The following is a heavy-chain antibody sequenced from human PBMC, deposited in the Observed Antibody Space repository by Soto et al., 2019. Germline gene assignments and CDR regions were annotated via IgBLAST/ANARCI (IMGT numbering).Heavy chain of an antibody. D-gene: IGHD6-13*01. V-gene: IGHV1-2*04. CDR2: INPNSGGT. J-gene: IGHJ4*02. Sequence: ASVKVSCKASGYTFTGYYMHWVRQAPGQGLEWMGWINPNSGGTNYAQKFQGWVTMTRDTSISTAYMELSRLRSDDTAVYYCARDLAAAGTGFDYWGQGTMVPVYS. CDR3: ARDLAAAGTGFDY. CDR1: GYTFTGYY.